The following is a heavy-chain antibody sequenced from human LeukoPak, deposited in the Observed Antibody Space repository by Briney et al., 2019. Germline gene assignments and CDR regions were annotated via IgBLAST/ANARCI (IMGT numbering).Heavy chain of an antibody. Sequence: GGSLRLSCAPSGFTFDKYAMHWVRQAPGKGLEWVSRIRSDGSDTRYAESVKGRFTISRDNAKNTLYLQMNSLRAEDTAVYYCARDWFHAIDYWGQGTLVTVSS. V-gene: IGHV3-74*01. D-gene: IGHD2/OR15-2a*01. CDR2: IRSDGSDT. CDR3: ARDWFHAIDY. CDR1: GFTFDKYA. J-gene: IGHJ4*02.